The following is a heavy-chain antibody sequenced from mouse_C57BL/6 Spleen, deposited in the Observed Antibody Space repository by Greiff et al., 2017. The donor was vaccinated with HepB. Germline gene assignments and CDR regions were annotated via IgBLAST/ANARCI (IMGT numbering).Heavy chain of an antibody. D-gene: IGHD1-1*01. V-gene: IGHV5-16*01. Sequence: EVQRVESEGGLVQPGSSMKLSCTASGFTFSDYYMAWVRQVPEKGLEWVANINYDGSSTYYLDSLKSRFIISRDNAKNILYLQMSSLKSEDTATYYCARATVVSFDVWGTGTTVTVSS. J-gene: IGHJ1*03. CDR2: INYDGSST. CDR1: GFTFSDYY. CDR3: ARATVVSFDV.